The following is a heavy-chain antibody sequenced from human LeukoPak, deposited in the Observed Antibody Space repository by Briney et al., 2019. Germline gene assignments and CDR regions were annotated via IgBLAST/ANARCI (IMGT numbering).Heavy chain of an antibody. J-gene: IGHJ4*02. CDR2: ISGSGGST. V-gene: IGHV3-23*01. D-gene: IGHD3-22*01. CDR3: AKARPITMIVVESFDY. Sequence: GGSLRLSCAASGFTFSSYAMSWVRQAPGKGLEWVSAISGSGGSTYYADSVKGRFTISRDNSKNTLYLQMNSLRAEDTAVYYCAKARPITMIVVESFDYWGQGTLVTVSS. CDR1: GFTFSSYA.